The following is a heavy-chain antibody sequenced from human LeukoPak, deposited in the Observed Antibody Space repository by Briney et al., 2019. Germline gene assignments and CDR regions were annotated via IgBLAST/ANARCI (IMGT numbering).Heavy chain of an antibody. CDR1: GFPFSSYG. D-gene: IGHD1-26*01. V-gene: IGHV3-23*01. Sequence: PGGSLRLSCAASGFPFSSYGMSWVRQAPGKGLEWVSAISGSGGSTYYADSVKGRFTISRDNSKNTLYLQMNSLRAEDTAVYYCAKGAGAPNYYYYYMDVWGKGTTVTISS. J-gene: IGHJ6*03. CDR3: AKGAGAPNYYYYYMDV. CDR2: ISGSGGST.